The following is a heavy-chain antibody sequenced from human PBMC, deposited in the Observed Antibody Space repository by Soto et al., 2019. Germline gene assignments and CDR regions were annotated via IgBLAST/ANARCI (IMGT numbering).Heavy chain of an antibody. D-gene: IGHD6-6*01. V-gene: IGHV4-34*01. CDR3: ARVSRVYYYYYMDV. Sequence: PSETLSLTCAVYGGSFSGYYWSWIRQPPGKGLEWIGEINHSGSTNYNPSLKSRVTISVDTSKNQFSLKLSSVTAADTAVYYCARVSRVYYYYYMDVWGKGTTVTVSS. J-gene: IGHJ6*03. CDR1: GGSFSGYY. CDR2: INHSGST.